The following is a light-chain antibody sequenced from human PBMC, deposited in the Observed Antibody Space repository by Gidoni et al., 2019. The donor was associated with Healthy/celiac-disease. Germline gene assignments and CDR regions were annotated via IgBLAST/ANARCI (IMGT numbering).Light chain of an antibody. V-gene: IGLV3-21*03. CDR1: NIGRKM. J-gene: IGLJ2*01. CDR2: DDS. Sequence: SYVLTQPPSVSVAPGTAARITCGGNNIGRKMVHWYQQKPGQAPVLVVYDDSDRPSGIPERFSGSNSGNTATLTISRVEAGDEADYYCQVWDSSSDHPVFGGGTKLTVL. CDR3: QVWDSSSDHPV.